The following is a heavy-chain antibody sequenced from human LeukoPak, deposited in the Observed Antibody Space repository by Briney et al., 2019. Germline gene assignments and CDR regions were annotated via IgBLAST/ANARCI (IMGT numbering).Heavy chain of an antibody. D-gene: IGHD6-19*01. Sequence: GASVKVSCKASGYTFTSYYMHWVRQAPGQGLEWMGIINPSGGSTSYAQKFQGRVTMTRGTSTSTVYMELSSLRSEDTAVYYCARNHSPSPIIAVAGTEDYWGQGTLVTVSS. J-gene: IGHJ4*02. CDR3: ARNHSPSPIIAVAGTEDY. CDR1: GYTFTSYY. CDR2: INPSGGST. V-gene: IGHV1-46*01.